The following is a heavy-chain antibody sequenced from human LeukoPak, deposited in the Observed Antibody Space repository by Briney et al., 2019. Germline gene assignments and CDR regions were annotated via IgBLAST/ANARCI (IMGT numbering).Heavy chain of an antibody. J-gene: IGHJ4*02. CDR1: GGSISSYY. V-gene: IGHV4-59*01. D-gene: IGHD6-13*01. CDR3: ARGPSIAAAGFPFDY. CDR2: IYYSGST. Sequence: SETLSLTCTVSGGSISSYYWSWIRQPPGKGLEWIGYIYYSGSTNYNPSLKSRVTISVDTSKNQFSLKLSSVTAADTAVYYCARGPSIAAAGFPFDYWGQGTQVTVSS.